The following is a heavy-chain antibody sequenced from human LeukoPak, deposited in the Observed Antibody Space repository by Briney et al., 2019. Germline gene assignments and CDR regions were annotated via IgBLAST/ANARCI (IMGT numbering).Heavy chain of an antibody. CDR2: INPNSGGT. CDR3: AGSKAATWQQPYAF. J-gene: IGHJ4*02. V-gene: IGHV1-2*02. Sequence: ASVKVSCKASGYTFTGYYMRWVRQAPGQGLEWMGWINPNSGGTNYAQKFQGRVTMTRDTSISTAYMELSSLRSDDTALYYCAGSKAATWQQPYAFWGQGTLVTVSS. CDR1: GYTFTGYY. D-gene: IGHD6-13*01.